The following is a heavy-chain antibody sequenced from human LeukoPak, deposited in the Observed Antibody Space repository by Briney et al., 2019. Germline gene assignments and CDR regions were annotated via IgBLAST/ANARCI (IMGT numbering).Heavy chain of an antibody. CDR3: ARVKARAAIVVVPADWFDP. CDR2: TSAYNGNT. J-gene: IGHJ5*02. D-gene: IGHD2-2*01. CDR1: GYTFTSYG. V-gene: IGHV1-18*04. Sequence: ASVKVSCKASGYTFTSYGISWVRQAPGQGLEWMGWTSAYNGNTNYAQKLQGRVTMTTDTSTSTAYMELRSLRSDDTAVYYCARVKARAAIVVVPADWFDPWGQGTLVTVSS.